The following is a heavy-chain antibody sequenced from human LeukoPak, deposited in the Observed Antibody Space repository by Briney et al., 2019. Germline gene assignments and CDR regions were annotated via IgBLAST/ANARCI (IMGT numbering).Heavy chain of an antibody. CDR1: GGTFSSYA. J-gene: IGHJ6*03. CDR2: IIPIFGTA. Sequence: SGKVSCKASGGTFSSYAISWVRQAPGQGLEWMGGIIPIFGTANYAQKFQGRVTITTDESTSTAYMELSSLRSEDTAVYYCATKSDRFLEWKYYYMDVWGKGTTVTVSS. V-gene: IGHV1-69*05. D-gene: IGHD3-3*01. CDR3: ATKSDRFLEWKYYYMDV.